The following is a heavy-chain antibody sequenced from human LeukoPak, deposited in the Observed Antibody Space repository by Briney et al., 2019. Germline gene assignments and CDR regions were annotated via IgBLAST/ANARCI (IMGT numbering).Heavy chain of an antibody. J-gene: IGHJ3*02. V-gene: IGHV3-7*01. D-gene: IGHD1-20*01. CDR3: ASDAFNWNDGAFDI. CDR2: IKQDGSEK. Sequence: GGSLRLSCAASGFTFSSYWMSWVRQAPGKGLEWVANIKQDGSEKYYVDSVKGRFAISRDNAKNSLYLQMNSLRAEDTAVYYCASDAFNWNDGAFDIWGQGTMVTVSS. CDR1: GFTFSSYW.